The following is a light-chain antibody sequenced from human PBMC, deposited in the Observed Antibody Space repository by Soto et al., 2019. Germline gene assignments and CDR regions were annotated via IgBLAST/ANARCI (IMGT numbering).Light chain of an antibody. Sequence: EIVMTQSPATLSVSPGERATLSCRASQSVNSKLAWYQQKPGRAPRLLIYGASTRATGIPARFSGSGSGTQFTLTISSLQAEDVAVYYCQQYNNWPPYTFGQGTKVDIK. CDR2: GAS. CDR3: QQYNNWPPYT. J-gene: IGKJ2*01. V-gene: IGKV3-15*01. CDR1: QSVNSK.